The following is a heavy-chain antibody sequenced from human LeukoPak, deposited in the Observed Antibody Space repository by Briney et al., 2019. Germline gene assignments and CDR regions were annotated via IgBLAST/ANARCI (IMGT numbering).Heavy chain of an antibody. CDR2: ISAYNGNT. CDR1: GYTFTSYG. J-gene: IGHJ5*02. CDR3: ARDPYYDFWSGPQINWFDP. V-gene: IGHV1-18*01. D-gene: IGHD3-3*01. Sequence: GASVKVSCKASGYTFTSYGISWVRQAPGQGLERMGWISAYNGNTNYAQKLQGRVTMTTDTSTSTAYMELRSLRSDDTAVYYCARDPYYDFWSGPQINWFDPWGQGTLVTVSS.